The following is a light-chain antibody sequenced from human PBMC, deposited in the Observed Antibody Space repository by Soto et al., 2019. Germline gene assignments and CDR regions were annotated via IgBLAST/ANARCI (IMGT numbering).Light chain of an antibody. CDR3: QQSDSSPRT. CDR2: GAS. V-gene: IGKV3-20*01. Sequence: EIVLTQSPGTLSLSPGERATLSCRASQSVSSNYLSWYQQKPGQAPRLLIYGASNRATGIPDRISGSGSGTDFTLTISRPAPEDLAVYFCQQSDSSPRTFGLGTRVEIK. CDR1: QSVSSNY. J-gene: IGKJ1*01.